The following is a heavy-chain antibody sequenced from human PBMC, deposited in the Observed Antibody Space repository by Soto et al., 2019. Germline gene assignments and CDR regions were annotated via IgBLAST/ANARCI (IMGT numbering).Heavy chain of an antibody. Sequence: SEPMSLTCAVSGGSISSRGYSWSCIRQPPGKGLEWIGYIYHSGSTYYNPSLKSRVTISVDRSKNQFSLKLSSVTAADTAVYYCASTQYGGKSSGAFDIWGQGTMVTVSS. D-gene: IGHD2-15*01. CDR1: GGSISSRGYS. CDR3: ASTQYGGKSSGAFDI. CDR2: IYHSGST. J-gene: IGHJ3*02. V-gene: IGHV4-30-2*01.